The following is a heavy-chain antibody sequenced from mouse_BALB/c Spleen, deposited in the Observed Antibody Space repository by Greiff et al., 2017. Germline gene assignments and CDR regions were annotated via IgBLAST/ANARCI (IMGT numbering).Heavy chain of an antibody. J-gene: IGHJ3*01. V-gene: IGHV1-69*02. CDR2: IYPSDSYT. CDR3: TRGATMIPWFAY. CDR1: GYTFTSYW. D-gene: IGHD2-4*01. Sequence: QVQLQQPGAELVRPGASVKLSCKASGYTFTSYWIHWVKQRPGQGLEWIGNIYPSDSYTNYNQKFKDKATLTVDKSSSTAYMQLSSPTSEDSAVYYCTRGATMIPWFAYWGQGTLVTVSA.